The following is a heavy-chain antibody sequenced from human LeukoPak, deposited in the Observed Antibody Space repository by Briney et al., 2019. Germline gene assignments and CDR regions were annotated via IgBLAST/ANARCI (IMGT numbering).Heavy chain of an antibody. J-gene: IGHJ4*02. CDR2: ISAYNGNT. D-gene: IGHD3-16*02. CDR3: ARDRGGGVIATMYYFDY. Sequence: ASVKVSCKASGYTFTSYGISWVRQAPGQGLEWMGWISAYNGNTNYAQKLQGRVTMTTDTSTSTAYMELRSLRSDDTAVYYCARDRGGGVIATMYYFDYWGQGTLVTVS. CDR1: GYTFTSYG. V-gene: IGHV1-18*01.